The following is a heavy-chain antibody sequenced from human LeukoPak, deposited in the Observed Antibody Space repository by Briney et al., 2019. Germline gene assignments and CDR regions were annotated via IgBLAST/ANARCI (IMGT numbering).Heavy chain of an antibody. V-gene: IGHV3-23*01. CDR1: GFTFSSYA. CDR3: GKSGSRDWDYFEY. J-gene: IGHJ4*02. Sequence: GSLLPSFATAGFTFSSYAMKGVRPAPREGGGGGSTISVDGGATHYAASVRGRFTISRANSKNTLFMQMNSLRAEDTAVYYCGKSGSRDWDYFEYWGQGTLVTASS. CDR2: ISVDGGAT. D-gene: IGHD6-19*01.